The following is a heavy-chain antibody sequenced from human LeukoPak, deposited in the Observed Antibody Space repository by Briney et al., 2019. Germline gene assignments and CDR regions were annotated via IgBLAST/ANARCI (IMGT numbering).Heavy chain of an antibody. D-gene: IGHD6-13*01. CDR2: ISSSSSTI. Sequence: GGSLRLSCAASGFTFSSYEMNWVRQAPGKGLEWVSYISSSSSTIYYADSVKGRFTISRDNAKNSLYLQMNSLRAEDTAVYYCARDPSSWYHYYMDVWGKGTTVTVSS. CDR1: GFTFSSYE. V-gene: IGHV3-48*01. J-gene: IGHJ6*03. CDR3: ARDPSSWYHYYMDV.